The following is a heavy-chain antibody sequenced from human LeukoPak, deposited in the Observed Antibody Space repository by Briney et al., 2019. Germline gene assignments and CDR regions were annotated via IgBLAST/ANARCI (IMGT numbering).Heavy chain of an antibody. Sequence: GGSLRLSCAASGFTFSSYWMHWVRQAPGKGLVWVSRINSDGSSTSYADSVKGRFTISRDNAKSTLYLQMNSLRAEDTAVYYCARVLYSSSWYLFDYWGQGTLVTVSS. D-gene: IGHD6-13*01. CDR1: GFTFSSYW. CDR3: ARVLYSSSWYLFDY. V-gene: IGHV3-74*01. CDR2: INSDGSST. J-gene: IGHJ4*02.